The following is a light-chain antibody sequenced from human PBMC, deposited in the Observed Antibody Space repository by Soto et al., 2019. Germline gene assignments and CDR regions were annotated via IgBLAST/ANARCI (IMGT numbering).Light chain of an antibody. Sequence: EIVLTQSPATLSLSPGERATLSCRASQSVSSYLAWYQQKPGQAPRLLIYDASNSATGIPARFSGSGSVTDFTLTISTLEPEDFAVYYCQQRSNWLLTFGGGTKVEIK. CDR3: QQRSNWLLT. V-gene: IGKV3-11*01. CDR2: DAS. J-gene: IGKJ4*01. CDR1: QSVSSY.